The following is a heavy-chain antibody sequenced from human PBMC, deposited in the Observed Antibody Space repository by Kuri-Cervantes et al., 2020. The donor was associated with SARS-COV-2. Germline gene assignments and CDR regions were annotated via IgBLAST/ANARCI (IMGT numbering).Heavy chain of an antibody. V-gene: IGHV3-15*01. D-gene: IGHD3-22*01. CDR2: IKSKTDGGTT. CDR1: GFTFYNAW. CDR3: TTDCVQDYYDSSGYSEYFQH. J-gene: IGHJ1*01. Sequence: GGSLRLSSAASGFTFYNAWMSWVRQAPGKGLEWVGRIKSKTDGGTTDYAAPVKGRFTISRDDSKNTLYLQMNSLKTEDTAVYYCTTDCVQDYYDSSGYSEYFQHWGQGTLVTVSS.